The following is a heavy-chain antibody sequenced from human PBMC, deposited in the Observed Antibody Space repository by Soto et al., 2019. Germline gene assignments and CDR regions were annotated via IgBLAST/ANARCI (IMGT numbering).Heavy chain of an antibody. CDR2: INHSGST. Sequence: SETLSLTCAVYGGSFSGYYWSWIRQPPGEGLEWIGEINHSGSTNYNPSLKSRVTISVDTSKNQFSLKLSSVTAADTAVYYCARVGAEYFQHWGQGTPVTVSS. CDR1: GGSFSGYY. V-gene: IGHV4-34*01. J-gene: IGHJ1*01. CDR3: ARVGAEYFQH.